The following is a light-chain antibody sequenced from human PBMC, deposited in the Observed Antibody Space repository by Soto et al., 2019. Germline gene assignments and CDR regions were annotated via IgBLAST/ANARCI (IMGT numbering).Light chain of an antibody. V-gene: IGKV3-20*01. CDR2: AAS. J-gene: IGKJ2*01. CDR3: QQYDNSLYT. CDR1: QSVSSSY. Sequence: EIVLTRSPGTLSLSPGERATLSCRASQSVSSSYLAWYQHKPGQPPRLLIYAASSRATGIPDRFSGSGSGTDFTLTISRLEPEDFAVYYCQQYDNSLYTFGQGTKLEIK.